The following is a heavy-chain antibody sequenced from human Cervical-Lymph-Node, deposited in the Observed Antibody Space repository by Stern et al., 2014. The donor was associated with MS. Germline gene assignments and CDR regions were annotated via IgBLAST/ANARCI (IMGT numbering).Heavy chain of an antibody. CDR2: IYTDDST. CDR3: ARAIFGVNTAAMAPDAFDT. D-gene: IGHD3-3*01. Sequence: EVNLVESGGGLIQPGGSLRLSCAAPGFTVSNNYMSWVRKAPGKGLEWDSLIYTDDSTYYAGSVKGRFTISRDSSKNKLFLQMNSLRAEDTAVYYCARAIFGVNTAAMAPDAFDTWGQGTMVTVSS. J-gene: IGHJ3*02. V-gene: IGHV3-53*01. CDR1: GFTVSNNY.